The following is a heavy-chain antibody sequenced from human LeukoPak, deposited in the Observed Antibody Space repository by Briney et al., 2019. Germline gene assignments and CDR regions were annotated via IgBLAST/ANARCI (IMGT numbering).Heavy chain of an antibody. Sequence: PGGSLRLSCTASGITFSSLWMSWFRQAPGEGLEWVADIKHDGSEEHYVASVKGRFTISRDNAKLYLQMNSLRAEDTAVYYCAGGQGWHFDLWGRRTLITVSS. CDR2: IKHDGSEE. CDR3: AGGQGWHFDL. CDR1: GITFSSLW. J-gene: IGHJ2*01. V-gene: IGHV3-7*01.